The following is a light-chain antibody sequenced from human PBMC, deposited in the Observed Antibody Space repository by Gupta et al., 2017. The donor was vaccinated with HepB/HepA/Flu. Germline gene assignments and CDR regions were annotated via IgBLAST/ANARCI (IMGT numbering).Light chain of an antibody. Sequence: DIQVTQFPSSLSASVGDRVTITCRTSQTIKSFLNWYQHRPVRAPKLLTYSASVLQSRVPSRFTGSGPATEFTLTISGLLPEHFAPYYCQGSFTPHFTFGGGT. J-gene: IGKJ4*01. V-gene: IGKV1-39*02. CDR3: QGSFTPHFT. CDR2: SAS. CDR1: QTIKSF.